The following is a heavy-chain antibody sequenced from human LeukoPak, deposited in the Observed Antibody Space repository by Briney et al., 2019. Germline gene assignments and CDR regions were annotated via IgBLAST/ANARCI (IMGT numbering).Heavy chain of an antibody. D-gene: IGHD3-22*01. CDR2: INPNSGGT. CDR1: GYTFTGYY. Sequence: ASVKVSCKASGYTFTGYYMHWVRQAPGQGLEWMGWINPNSGGTNYEQKFQGRVPMTRDTSISTAYMELSRLRSDDTAVYYCARDYSSGYSRAHDAFDIWGQGTMVTVSS. CDR3: ARDYSSGYSRAHDAFDI. V-gene: IGHV1-2*02. J-gene: IGHJ3*02.